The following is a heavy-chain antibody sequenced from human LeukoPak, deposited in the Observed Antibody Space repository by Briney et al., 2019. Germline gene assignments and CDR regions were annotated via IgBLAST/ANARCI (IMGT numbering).Heavy chain of an antibody. J-gene: IGHJ6*03. V-gene: IGHV1-3*03. D-gene: IGHD6-13*01. CDR3: ARDRGGIAAAGSPYYYYYYMDV. Sequence: ASVKVSCKASASTFSTYAIHWVRQAPGQGLEWMGWISTGNGNTRYSKAFQDRVTITRDTSASTVYMELRSLRSEDTAVYYCARDRGGIAAAGSPYYYYYYMDVWGEGTTVTISS. CDR1: ASTFSTYA. CDR2: ISTGNGNT.